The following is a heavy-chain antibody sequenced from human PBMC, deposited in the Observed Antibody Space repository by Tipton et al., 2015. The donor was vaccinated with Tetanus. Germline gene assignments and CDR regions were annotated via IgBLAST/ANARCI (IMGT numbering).Heavy chain of an antibody. CDR2: INHSGST. CDR3: ARGFWFDP. Sequence: TLSLTCAVCNGSFSGYYWNWIRQPPGKGLEWIGEINHSGSTNYNPSLKSRVTISVDTSKNQFSLKLSSVTAADTAVYYCARGFWFDPWGQGSLVTVSS. V-gene: IGHV4-34*01. J-gene: IGHJ5*02. CDR1: NGSFSGYY.